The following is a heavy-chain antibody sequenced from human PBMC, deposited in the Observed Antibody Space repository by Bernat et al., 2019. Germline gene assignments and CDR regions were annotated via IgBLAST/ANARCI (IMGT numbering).Heavy chain of an antibody. CDR3: ARGRGDYGSGKLDY. D-gene: IGHD3-10*01. Sequence: ELQLVESGGGLVQPGGSLRLSCAASGFTVSSNYMSWVRKAPGKGLEWVSVIYSGGSTYYADSVKGRFTISRDNSKNTLYLQMNSLRAEDTAVYYCARGRGDYGSGKLDYWGQGTLVTVSS. CDR2: IYSGGST. J-gene: IGHJ4*02. CDR1: GFTVSSNY. V-gene: IGHV3-66*01.